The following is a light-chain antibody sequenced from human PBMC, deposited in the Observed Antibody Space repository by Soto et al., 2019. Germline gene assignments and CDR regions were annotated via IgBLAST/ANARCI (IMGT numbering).Light chain of an antibody. CDR1: SSNIGAGYD. CDR3: QSYDSSLSGFVV. Sequence: QAVVTQPPSVSGAPGQRVTISCTGSSSNIGAGYDVHWYQQFPGTAPKLLIYGNSNRPSGVPDRFSGSKSGTSASLAITGLQAEDEADYYCQSYDSSLSGFVVFGGGTKVTVL. J-gene: IGLJ2*01. CDR2: GNS. V-gene: IGLV1-40*01.